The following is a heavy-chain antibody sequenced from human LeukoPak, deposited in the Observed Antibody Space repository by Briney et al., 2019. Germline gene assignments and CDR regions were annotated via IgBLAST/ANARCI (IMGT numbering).Heavy chain of an antibody. CDR3: ARASLLWFGATAYFDY. J-gene: IGHJ4*02. Sequence: ASVKVSCKASGYTFTSYGIIWARQAPGQRLEWMGWINAGNGNTKYSQKFQGRVTITRDTSASTAYMELSSLRSEDTAVYYCARASLLWFGATAYFDYWGQGTLVTVSS. CDR1: GYTFTSYG. CDR2: INAGNGNT. D-gene: IGHD3-10*01. V-gene: IGHV1-3*01.